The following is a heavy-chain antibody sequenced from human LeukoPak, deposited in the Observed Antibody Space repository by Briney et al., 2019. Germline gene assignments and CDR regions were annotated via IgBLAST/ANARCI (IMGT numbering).Heavy chain of an antibody. Sequence: SGGSLRLSCAASGFTFSSCMNWVRQAPGKGLEWVSFISSSSSYIYYADSVKGRFTISRDNAKNSLYLQMNSLRAEDTAVYYCARDNYDSSTPYYFDYWGQGTLVTVSS. CDR1: GFTFSSC. D-gene: IGHD3-22*01. V-gene: IGHV3-21*01. CDR3: ARDNYDSSTPYYFDY. CDR2: ISSSSSYI. J-gene: IGHJ4*02.